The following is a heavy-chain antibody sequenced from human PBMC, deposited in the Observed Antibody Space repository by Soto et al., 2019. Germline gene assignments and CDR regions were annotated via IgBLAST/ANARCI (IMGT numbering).Heavy chain of an antibody. J-gene: IGHJ6*02. CDR3: AREVLCSGGSCYYYYYGMDV. CDR2: INSDGSST. Sequence: GGSLRLSCAASGFTFSSYWMHWVRQAPGKWLVWVSRINSDGSSTSYADSVKGRFTISRDNAKNTLYLQMNSLRAEDTAVYYCAREVLCSGGSCYYYYYGMDVWGQGXTVTVYS. CDR1: GFTFSSYW. D-gene: IGHD2-15*01. V-gene: IGHV3-74*01.